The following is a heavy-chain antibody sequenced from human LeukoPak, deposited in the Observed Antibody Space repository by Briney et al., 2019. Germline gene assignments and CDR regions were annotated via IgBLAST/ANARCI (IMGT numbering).Heavy chain of an antibody. Sequence: HPGGSLRLSCAASGFTFSSYSMNWVRQAPGKGLEWISYISSSGDTISYADSVKGRFTISRDNAKSSLYLQMDSLRAEDTAVYYCARPAVAGLRAGGYDYWGQGTLVTVSS. CDR1: GFTFSSYS. J-gene: IGHJ4*02. D-gene: IGHD6-19*01. V-gene: IGHV3-48*04. CDR2: ISSSGDTI. CDR3: ARPAVAGLRAGGYDY.